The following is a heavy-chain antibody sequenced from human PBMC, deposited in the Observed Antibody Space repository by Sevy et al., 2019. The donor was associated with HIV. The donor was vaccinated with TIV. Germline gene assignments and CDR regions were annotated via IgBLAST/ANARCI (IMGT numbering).Heavy chain of an antibody. CDR3: AKDGPPYYTSGSYMYYFDY. J-gene: IGHJ4*02. Sequence: GGSLRLSCAASGFTFSSFGMHWVRQVPGKGLEWVSFISYDGSDKRYVDSVKGRFTISRDSSKNTLYLQMNSLRGGDTAVHYCAKDGPPYYTSGSYMYYFDYWGQGALVTVSS. D-gene: IGHD3-10*01. V-gene: IGHV3-30*18. CDR2: ISYDGSDK. CDR1: GFTFSSFG.